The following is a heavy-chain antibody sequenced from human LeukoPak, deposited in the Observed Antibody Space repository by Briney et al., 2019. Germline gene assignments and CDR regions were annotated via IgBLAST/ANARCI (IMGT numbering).Heavy chain of an antibody. Sequence: PSETLSLTCTVSGGSISSYYWSWIRQPPGKGLEWIGYIYYSGSTNYNPSLKSRVTISVDTSKNQFSPKLSSVTAADTAVYYCARAETDTAMVIGYYYYYMDVWGKGTTVTISS. D-gene: IGHD5-18*01. CDR2: IYYSGST. V-gene: IGHV4-59*01. CDR3: ARAETDTAMVIGYYYYYMDV. J-gene: IGHJ6*03. CDR1: GGSISSYY.